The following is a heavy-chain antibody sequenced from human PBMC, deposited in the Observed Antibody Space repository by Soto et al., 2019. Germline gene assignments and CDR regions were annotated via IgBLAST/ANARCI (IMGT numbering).Heavy chain of an antibody. Sequence: QVQLQESGPGLVKPSQTLSLTCTVSGGSISSGGYYWSWIRQHPGKGLEWIGYIYYSGSTYYNPSLKGRVTISVDTSKNQFSLKLSSVTAADTAVYYCARDRLSYCTNGVCYVGRWFDPWGQGTLVTVSS. CDR2: IYYSGST. J-gene: IGHJ5*02. V-gene: IGHV4-31*03. D-gene: IGHD2-8*01. CDR1: GGSISSGGYY. CDR3: ARDRLSYCTNGVCYVGRWFDP.